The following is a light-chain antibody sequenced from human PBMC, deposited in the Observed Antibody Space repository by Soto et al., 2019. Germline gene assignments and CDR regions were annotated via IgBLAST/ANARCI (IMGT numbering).Light chain of an antibody. CDR1: QSVSSSY. CDR2: GAS. CDR3: PQYGSSPLT. J-gene: IGKJ4*01. V-gene: IGKV3-20*01. Sequence: EIVLTQSPGTLSLSPGERATLSCRASQSVSSSYLAWYQQKPGQAPRLLIYGASSRATGIPDRFSGSGSGTDFTLTISRLEPEDFAVYYCPQYGSSPLTFGEGTKV.